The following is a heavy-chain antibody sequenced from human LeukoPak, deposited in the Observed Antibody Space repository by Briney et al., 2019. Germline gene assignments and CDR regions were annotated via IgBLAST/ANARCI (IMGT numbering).Heavy chain of an antibody. CDR3: AKDRGGSLLGDYGMDV. D-gene: IGHD5-24*01. V-gene: IGHV3-9*01. CDR1: GFTFDDYA. Sequence: GGSLRLSCAASGFTFDDYAMHWVRQAPGQGLEWVSGISWNSGSIGYADSVKGRFTISRDNAKNSLYLQVNSLRAEDTALYYCAKDRGGSLLGDYGMDVWGQGTTVTVSS. J-gene: IGHJ6*02. CDR2: ISWNSGSI.